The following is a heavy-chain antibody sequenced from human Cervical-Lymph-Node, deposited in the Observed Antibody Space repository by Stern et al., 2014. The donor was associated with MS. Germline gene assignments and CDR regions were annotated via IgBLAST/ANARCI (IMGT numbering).Heavy chain of an antibody. D-gene: IGHD3-16*02. J-gene: IGHJ4*02. CDR2: INHSGST. CDR3: ARSYDYVWGSYRPFDY. V-gene: IGHV4-34*01. CDR1: GGSFSGYY. Sequence: QVQLGQWGAGLLKPSETLSLTCAVYGGSFSGYYWSWIRQPPGKGLEWIGEINHSGSTNYNPSLKSRVTISVDTSKNQFSLKLSSVTAADTAVYYCARSYDYVWGSYRPFDYWGQGTLVTVSS.